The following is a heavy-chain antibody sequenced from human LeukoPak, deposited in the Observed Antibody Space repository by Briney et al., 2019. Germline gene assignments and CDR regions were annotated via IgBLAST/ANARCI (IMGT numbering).Heavy chain of an antibody. V-gene: IGHV3-30*02. CDR2: IRYDGSNK. CDR1: RFTFSSYG. CDR3: AKERLGYCSSTSCYGYFDY. D-gene: IGHD2-2*01. Sequence: GGSLRLSCAASRFTFSSYGMHWVRQAPGKGLEWVAFIRYDGSNKYYADSVKGRFTISRDNSKNTLYLQMNSLRAEDTAVYYCAKERLGYCSSTSCYGYFDYWGQGTLVTVSS. J-gene: IGHJ4*02.